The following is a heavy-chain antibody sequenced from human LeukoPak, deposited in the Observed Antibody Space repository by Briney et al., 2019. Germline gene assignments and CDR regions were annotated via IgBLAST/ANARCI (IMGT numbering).Heavy chain of an antibody. CDR3: ARNAPDDFWSGYYTLYYYYGMDV. J-gene: IGHJ6*02. V-gene: IGHV3-30-3*01. Sequence: PGGSLRLSCAASGFTFSSYAMHWVRQAPGKGLEWVAVISYDGSNKYYADSVKGRFTISRDNSKNTLYLQMNSLRAEDTAVYYCARNAPDDFWSGYYTLYYYYGMDVWGQGTTVTVSS. CDR1: GFTFSSYA. CDR2: ISYDGSNK. D-gene: IGHD3-3*01.